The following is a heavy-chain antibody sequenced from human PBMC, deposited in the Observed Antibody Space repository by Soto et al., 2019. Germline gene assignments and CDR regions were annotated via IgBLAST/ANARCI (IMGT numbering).Heavy chain of an antibody. D-gene: IGHD6-25*01. CDR2: ISGSGGST. J-gene: IGHJ5*02. V-gene: IGHV3-23*01. Sequence: GGSLRLSCAASGFTFSSYAMSWVRQAPGKGLEWVSAISGSGGSTYYADSVKGRFTISRDNSKNKRFLQMNSLRAEDTAVYYWAKDLEMYSSGENWFDPWGQGTLVTVSS. CDR3: AKDLEMYSSGENWFDP. CDR1: GFTFSSYA.